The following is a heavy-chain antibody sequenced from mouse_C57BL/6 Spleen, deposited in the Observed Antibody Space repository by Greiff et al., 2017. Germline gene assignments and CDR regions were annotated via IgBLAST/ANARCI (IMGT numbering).Heavy chain of an antibody. J-gene: IGHJ4*01. Sequence: VQLKESGGGLVKPGGSLKLSCAASGFTFSDYGMHWVRQAPEKGLEWVAYISSGSSTIYYADTVKGRFTISRDNAKNTLFLQMTSLRSEDTAMYYCARDSLLLPYAMDYWGQGTSVTVSS. D-gene: IGHD1-1*01. V-gene: IGHV5-17*01. CDR3: ARDSLLLPYAMDY. CDR1: GFTFSDYG. CDR2: ISSGSSTI.